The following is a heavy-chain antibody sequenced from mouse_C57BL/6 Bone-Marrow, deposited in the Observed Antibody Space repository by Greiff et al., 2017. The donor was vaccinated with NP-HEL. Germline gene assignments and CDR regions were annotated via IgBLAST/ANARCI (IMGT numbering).Heavy chain of an antibody. Sequence: QVQLQQSGAELVRPGTSVKVSCKASGYAFTNYLIEWVKQRPGQGLEWIGVINPGSGGTNSNEKFKGKATLTADKSSSTAYMQLRSLTSEDSAVYFCARGGIYYDYAWFAYWGQGTLVTVSA. CDR3: ARGGIYYDYAWFAY. D-gene: IGHD2-4*01. J-gene: IGHJ3*01. CDR2: INPGSGGT. CDR1: GYAFTNYL. V-gene: IGHV1-54*01.